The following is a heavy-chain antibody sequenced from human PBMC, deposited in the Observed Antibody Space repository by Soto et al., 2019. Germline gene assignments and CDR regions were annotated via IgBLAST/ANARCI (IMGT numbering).Heavy chain of an antibody. J-gene: IGHJ6*02. Sequence: QVQVVESGGGVAQPGRPLSLSCAASEFTFSSFGIHWVRQAPGKGLEWVSLIWYDGSKKSYGDSVKGRFTISRDNSRNTVYLQMNSLRADDTAVYYCARDASYYSLWSGYYPSRNGMDVWGQGTTVTVSS. CDR1: EFTFSSFG. CDR3: ARDASYYSLWSGYYPSRNGMDV. CDR2: IWYDGSKK. V-gene: IGHV3-33*01. D-gene: IGHD3-3*01.